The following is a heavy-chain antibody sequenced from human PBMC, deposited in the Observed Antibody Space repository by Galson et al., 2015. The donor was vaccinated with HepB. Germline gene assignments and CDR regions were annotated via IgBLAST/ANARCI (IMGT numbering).Heavy chain of an antibody. J-gene: IGHJ6*02. CDR2: IDPSDSYT. CDR3: ARDYCSSTSCHSSYYYYGMDV. D-gene: IGHD2-2*02. Sequence: QSGAEVKKPGESLRISCKGSGYSFTSYWISWVRQMPGKGLEWMGRIDPSDSYTNYSPSFQGHVTISADKSISTAYLQWSSLKASDTAMYYCARDYCSSTSCHSSYYYYGMDVWGQGTTVTVSS. CDR1: GYSFTSYW. V-gene: IGHV5-10-1*01.